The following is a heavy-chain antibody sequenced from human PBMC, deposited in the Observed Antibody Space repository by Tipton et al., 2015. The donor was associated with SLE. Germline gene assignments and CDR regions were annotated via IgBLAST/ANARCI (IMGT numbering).Heavy chain of an antibody. CDR1: GGSISSSDYY. V-gene: IGHV4-39*07. CDR2: IYYSGST. CDR3: ARHAGYCSGGVCNFDY. Sequence: TLSLTCTVSGGSISSSDYYWGWIRQPPGKGLEWIGSIYYSGSTYYSPSLKSRVTISVDTSKNQFSLKLSSVTAADTAVYHCARHAGYCSGGVCNFDYWGQGTLVTVSS. D-gene: IGHD2-8*02. J-gene: IGHJ4*02.